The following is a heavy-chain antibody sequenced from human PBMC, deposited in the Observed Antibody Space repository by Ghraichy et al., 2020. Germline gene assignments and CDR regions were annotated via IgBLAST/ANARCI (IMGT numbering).Heavy chain of an antibody. Sequence: GGSLRLSCVGSGFTFSSYSMNWVRQSPGKGLEWVSYITSSSRTIFYADSVKGRFTISRDNAQNSLYLQMNSLRDEDTAEYYCARGSTVVRFYYYDGMDVWGQGKTVTVSS. CDR3: ARGSTVVRFYYYDGMDV. CDR2: ITSSSRTI. D-gene: IGHD4-23*01. CDR1: GFTFSSYS. V-gene: IGHV3-48*02. J-gene: IGHJ6*02.